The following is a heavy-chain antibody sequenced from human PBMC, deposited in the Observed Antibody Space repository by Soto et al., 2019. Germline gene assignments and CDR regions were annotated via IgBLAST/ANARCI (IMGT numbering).Heavy chain of an antibody. CDR2: ISGSGGST. CDR3: ATVVTAGDYFDY. CDR1: GFTFSSYA. J-gene: IGHJ4*02. V-gene: IGHV3-23*01. D-gene: IGHD2-2*01. Sequence: EVQLLESGGGLVQPGGSLRLSCAASGFTFSSYAMSWVRQAPGKGLEWVSAISGSGGSTYYADSVKGRFTISRDNSKNTLYLQMNSLRAEDTAVYYCATVVTAGDYFDYWGQGTLVTVSS.